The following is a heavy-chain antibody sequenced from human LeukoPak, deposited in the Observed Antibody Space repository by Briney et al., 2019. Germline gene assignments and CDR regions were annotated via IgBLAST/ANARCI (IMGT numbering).Heavy chain of an antibody. J-gene: IGHJ4*02. V-gene: IGHV1-8*01. CDR1: GYTFTSYD. D-gene: IGHD3-22*01. CDR3: ARSVYKTYYYDSSGYYYSDY. CDR2: MNPNSGNT. Sequence: GASVKVSCKASGYTFTSYDINWVRQATGQGLEWMGWMNPNSGNTGYAQKFQGRVTMTRNTSISTAYMELSRLRSDDTAVYYCARSVYKTYYYDSSGYYYSDYWGQGTLVTVSS.